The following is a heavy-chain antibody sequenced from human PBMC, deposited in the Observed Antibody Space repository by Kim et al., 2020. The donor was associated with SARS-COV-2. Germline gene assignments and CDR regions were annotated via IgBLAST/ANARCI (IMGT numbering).Heavy chain of an antibody. CDR3: ARDPNRITSVTTDGVV. V-gene: IGHV3-11*04. J-gene: IGHJ1*01. D-gene: IGHD4-17*01. CDR1: GFTFSDYY. Sequence: GGSLRLSCAASGFTFSDYYMSWIRQAPGKGLEWVSYISYSGNIIYYADSVKGRFTISRDNAKNSVYLQMNSLSVEDTAVYYCARDPNRITSVTTDGVVWGRGPLDPVSS. CDR2: ISYSGNII.